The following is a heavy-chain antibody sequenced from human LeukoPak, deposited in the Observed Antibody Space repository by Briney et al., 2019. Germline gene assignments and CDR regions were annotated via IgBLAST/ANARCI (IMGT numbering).Heavy chain of an antibody. D-gene: IGHD3-22*01. V-gene: IGHV3-11*01. CDR1: GFNFSDYY. CDR2: MSSRSGII. Sequence: PGGSLRLSCVASGFNFSDYYMNWIRQSPGKGLEWISYMSSRSGIIYYADSVKGRFTISRDNSKNTLYLQMNSLRAEDTAVYYCAKDLDYDSSADIWGQGTMVTVSS. CDR3: AKDLDYDSSADI. J-gene: IGHJ3*02.